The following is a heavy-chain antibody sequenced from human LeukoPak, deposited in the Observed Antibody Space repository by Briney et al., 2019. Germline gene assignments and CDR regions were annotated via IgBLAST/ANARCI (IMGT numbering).Heavy chain of an antibody. CDR3: ARTRPRPLYYDILTGYRPDAFDI. D-gene: IGHD3-9*01. CDR2: ISAYNGNT. V-gene: IGHV1-18*01. J-gene: IGHJ3*02. Sequence: ASVKVSCKASGDTFTSYGISWVRQAPGQGLEWMGWISAYNGNTNYAQKLQGRVTVTTDTSTSTAYMELRSLRSDDTAVYYCARTRPRPLYYDILTGYRPDAFDIWGQGTMVTVSS. CDR1: GDTFTSYG.